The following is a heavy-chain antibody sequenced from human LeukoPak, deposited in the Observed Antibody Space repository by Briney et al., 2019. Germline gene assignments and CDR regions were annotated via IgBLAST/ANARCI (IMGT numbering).Heavy chain of an antibody. CDR3: ARAGGEVVVVVAATENAFDI. J-gene: IGHJ3*02. CDR1: GGSISSYY. D-gene: IGHD2-15*01. Sequence: SETLSLTCTVSGGSISSYYRSWIRQPPGKGLEWIGYIYYSGSTNYNPSLKSRVTISVDTSKNQFSLKLSSVTAADTAVYYCARAGGEVVVVVAATENAFDIWGQGTMVTVSS. CDR2: IYYSGST. V-gene: IGHV4-59*01.